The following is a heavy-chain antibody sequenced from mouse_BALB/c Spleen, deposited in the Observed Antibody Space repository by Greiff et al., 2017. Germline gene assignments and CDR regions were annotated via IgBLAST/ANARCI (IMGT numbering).Heavy chain of an antibody. D-gene: IGHD1-2*01. CDR2: ISSGGSYT. CDR1: GFTFSSYG. CDR3: ASLTTATAWFAY. V-gene: IGHV5-6*01. J-gene: IGHJ3*01. Sequence: DVQLVESGGDLVKPGGSLKLSCAASGFTFSSYGMSWVRQTPDKRLEWVATISSGGSYTYYPDSVKGRFTISRDNAKNTLYLQMSSLKSEDTAMYYCASLTTATAWFAYWGQGTLVTVSA.